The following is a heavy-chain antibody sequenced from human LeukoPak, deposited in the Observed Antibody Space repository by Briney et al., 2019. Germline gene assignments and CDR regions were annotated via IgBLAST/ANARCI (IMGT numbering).Heavy chain of an antibody. CDR2: INPNSGGT. V-gene: IGHV1-2*02. D-gene: IGHD6-19*01. J-gene: IGHJ4*02. CDR3: ARGPSYSSGQVGEDY. CDR1: GYTFTGYY. Sequence: ASVKVSCKASGYTFTGYYMHWVRQAPGQGLEWRGWINPNSGGTNYAQKFQGRVTMTRDTSISTAYMELSRLRSDDTAVYYCARGPSYSSGQVGEDYWGQGTLVTVSS.